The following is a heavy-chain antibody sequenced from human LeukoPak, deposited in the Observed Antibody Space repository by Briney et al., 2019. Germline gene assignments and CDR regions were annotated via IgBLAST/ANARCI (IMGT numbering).Heavy chain of an antibody. J-gene: IGHJ5*02. V-gene: IGHV3-23*01. CDR1: GFTFTSYA. Sequence: GVSLRLSCAASGFTFTSYAMSWVRQAPGKGLEWVSAISGSGGSTYYADSVKGRFTISRDNSKNTLYLQMNSLRAEDTAVYYCAKDRSVVGAKEFDPWGQGTLVTVSS. CDR3: AKDRSVVGAKEFDP. CDR2: ISGSGGST. D-gene: IGHD1-26*01.